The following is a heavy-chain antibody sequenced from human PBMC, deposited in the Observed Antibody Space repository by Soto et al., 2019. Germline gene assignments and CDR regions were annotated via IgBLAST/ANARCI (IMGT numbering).Heavy chain of an antibody. CDR2: ISYDGSNK. J-gene: IGHJ4*02. CDR1: GFTFSSYG. V-gene: IGHV3-30*18. Sequence: LRLSCAASGFTFSSYGMHWVRQAPGKGLERVAVISYDGSNKYYADSVKGRFTISRDNSKNTLYLQMNSMRAEDTAVYYCAKDIWGYSSSSYFDYWGQGTLVTVSS. CDR3: AKDIWGYSSSSYFDY. D-gene: IGHD6-6*01.